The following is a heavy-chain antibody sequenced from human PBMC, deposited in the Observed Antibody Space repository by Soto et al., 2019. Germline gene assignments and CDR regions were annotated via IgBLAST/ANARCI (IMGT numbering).Heavy chain of an antibody. V-gene: IGHV4-34*01. CDR3: VRETGMDV. CDR2: INHSGST. CDR1: GGSFSCYY. Sequence: SETLSLTCAVYGGSFSCYYWSWIRQPPGKGLEWIGEINHSGSTNYNPSLKSRVTISVDTPKNQFSLKLSSVTAADTAVYYCVRETGMDVWGQGTTVTVSS. J-gene: IGHJ6*02. D-gene: IGHD1-26*01.